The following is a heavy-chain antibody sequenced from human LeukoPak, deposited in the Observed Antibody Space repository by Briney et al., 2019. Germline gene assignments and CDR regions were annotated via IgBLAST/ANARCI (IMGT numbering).Heavy chain of an antibody. V-gene: IGHV1-2*02. CDR3: ARSSDIVATRWDY. CDR1: RYTFTGYY. J-gene: IGHJ4*02. Sequence: ASVRASCKASRYTFTGYYMHWVRQAPGQGLEWMGWINPNSGGTNYAQKFQGRVTMTRDASISTAYMELSRLRSDDTAVYYCARSSDIVATRWDYWGQGTLVTVSS. CDR2: INPNSGGT. D-gene: IGHD5-12*01.